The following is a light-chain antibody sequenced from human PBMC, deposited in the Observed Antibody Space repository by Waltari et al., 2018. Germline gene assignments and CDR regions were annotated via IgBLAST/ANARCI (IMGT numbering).Light chain of an antibody. J-gene: IGKJ1*01. CDR1: QGISSY. CDR3: QQLNSYPRT. V-gene: IGKV1-9*01. Sequence: DIQLTQSPPFLSASVGVRVTITCRASQGISSYLAWYQQKAGKAPKLLIYAASSLQSGVPSRFSGSGSGTEFTLTISSLQPEDIATYYCQQLNSYPRTFGQGTRVEIK. CDR2: AAS.